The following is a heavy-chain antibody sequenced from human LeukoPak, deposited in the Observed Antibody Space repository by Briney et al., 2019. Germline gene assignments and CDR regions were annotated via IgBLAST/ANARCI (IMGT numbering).Heavy chain of an antibody. V-gene: IGHV4-34*01. CDR2: INHSGST. Sequence: SETLSLTCAVYGGSFSGYYWSWIRQPPGKGLEWIGEINHSGSTNYNPSLKSRVTISVDTSKNQFSLKLSSVTAADTAVYYCASGRAVAGTFDYWGQGTLVTVSS. J-gene: IGHJ4*02. CDR1: GGSFSGYY. CDR3: ASGRAVAGTFDY. D-gene: IGHD6-19*01.